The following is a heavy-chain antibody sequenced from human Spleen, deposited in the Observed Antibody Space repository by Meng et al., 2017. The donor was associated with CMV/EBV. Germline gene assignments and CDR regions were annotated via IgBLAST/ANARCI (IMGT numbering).Heavy chain of an antibody. CDR3: ARLYNWNYRLEDY. V-gene: IGHV1-2*02. D-gene: IGHD1-7*01. Sequence: ASVKVSCKASGYSFTGYQIHWVRQAPGQGLEWLGCINPRSGGAKYAQKFQGRVTMTRDTSINTAYMELSRLRSDDTAVYFCARLYNWNYRLEDYWGQGTLVTVSS. CDR1: GYSFTGYQ. CDR2: INPRSGGA. J-gene: IGHJ4*02.